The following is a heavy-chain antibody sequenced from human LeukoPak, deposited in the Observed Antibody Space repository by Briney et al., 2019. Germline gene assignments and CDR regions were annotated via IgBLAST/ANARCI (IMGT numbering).Heavy chain of an antibody. Sequence: PGGSLRLSCAASGFTFSSYAMHWVRQAPGKGLEWVAVISYDGSNKYYADSVKGRFTISRDNSKNTLYLQMNSLRAEDTAVYYCARVAEGGWYGYGRWGTIDYWGQGALVTVSS. CDR2: ISYDGSNK. CDR1: GFTFSSYA. D-gene: IGHD5-18*01. J-gene: IGHJ4*02. CDR3: ARVAEGGWYGYGRWGTIDY. V-gene: IGHV3-30-3*01.